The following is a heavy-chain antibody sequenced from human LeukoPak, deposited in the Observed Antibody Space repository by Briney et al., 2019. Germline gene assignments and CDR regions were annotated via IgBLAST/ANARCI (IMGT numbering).Heavy chain of an antibody. CDR2: INYSGSI. D-gene: IGHD6-6*01. CDR3: ARDKSSSSDGFDP. Sequence: SETLSLTCTVSGGSIGRYYWSWIRQPPGKGLEWIGYINYSGSINYNPSLKSRVTISVDTSKNQSSLKLSSVTAADTAVYYCARDKSSSSDGFDPWGQGTLVTVSS. J-gene: IGHJ5*02. V-gene: IGHV4-59*12. CDR1: GGSIGRYY.